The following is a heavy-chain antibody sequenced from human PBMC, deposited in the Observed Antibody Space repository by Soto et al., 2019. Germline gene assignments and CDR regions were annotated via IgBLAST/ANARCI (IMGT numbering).Heavy chain of an antibody. J-gene: IGHJ6*02. V-gene: IGHV5-51*01. CDR2: IYPGDSDT. CDR1: GYSFTSYW. Sequence: GESLKISCKGSGYSFTSYWIAWVRQMPGKGLEWMGIIYPGDSDTRYSPSFQGQVTISADKSISTASLQWSSRESSANFMYFCARWQYDSSGYYCHYGIDVWGQGTGVTVTS. CDR3: ARWQYDSSGYYCHYGIDV. D-gene: IGHD3-22*01.